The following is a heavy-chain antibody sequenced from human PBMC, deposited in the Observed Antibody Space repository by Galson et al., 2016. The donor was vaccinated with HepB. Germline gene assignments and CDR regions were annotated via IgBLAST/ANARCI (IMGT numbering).Heavy chain of an antibody. D-gene: IGHD2/OR15-2a*01. J-gene: IGHJ5*02. Sequence: SETLSLTCTVSGASFTSQSWNWIRQPPGRGLEWIGRIHSTGTIYNPSLESRVTISMGTSMNRFSLRLRSVTAADTAIYYCARRDFERSAIGFQSNWLDPWARESWSPSPQ. CDR1: GASFTSQS. V-gene: IGHV4-59*08. CDR3: ARRDFERSAIGFQSNWLDP. CDR2: IHSTGT.